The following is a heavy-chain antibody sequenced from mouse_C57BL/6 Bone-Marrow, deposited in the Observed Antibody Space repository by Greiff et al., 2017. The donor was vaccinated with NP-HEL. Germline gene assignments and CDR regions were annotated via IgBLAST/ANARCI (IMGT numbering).Heavy chain of an antibody. CDR3: ARSYYGNYDY. D-gene: IGHD2-10*01. CDR2: IYPSDSET. CDR1: GYTFTSYW. J-gene: IGHJ2*01. Sequence: QVQLQQPGAELVRPGSSVKLSCKASGYTFTSYWMDWVKQRPGQGLEWIGTIYPSDSETHYNPKFKGKATLTVDKSSSTAYMQLSSLTSEDSAFYYCARSYYGNYDYWGHGTTLTVSS. V-gene: IGHV1-61*01.